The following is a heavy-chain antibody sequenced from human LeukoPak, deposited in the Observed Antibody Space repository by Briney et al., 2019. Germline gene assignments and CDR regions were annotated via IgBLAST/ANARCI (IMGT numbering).Heavy chain of an antibody. V-gene: IGHV5-51*01. D-gene: IGHD3-22*01. J-gene: IGHJ4*02. CDR1: GYSFTNYW. Sequence: GESLKISCKASGYSFTNYWIAWVRQMPGKGLEWVGIIYPGDSDTTYSPSFQGRVTISAGKSSNTAFLQWSSLQASDTAIYYCSRPGDSSGYYFGEFDSWGQGTLVTVSS. CDR2: IYPGDSDT. CDR3: SRPGDSSGYYFGEFDS.